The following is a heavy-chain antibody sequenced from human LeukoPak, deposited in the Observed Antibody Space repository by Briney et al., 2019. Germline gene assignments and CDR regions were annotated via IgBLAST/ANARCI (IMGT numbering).Heavy chain of an antibody. Sequence: SETLFLTCAVYGGSFSGYYWSWIRQPPGKGLEWIGEINHSGSTNYNPSLKSRVTISVDTSKNQFSLKLSSVTAADTAVYYCARASMVRGVSLWGQGTLVTVSS. D-gene: IGHD3-10*01. V-gene: IGHV4-34*01. CDR2: INHSGST. CDR1: GGSFSGYY. CDR3: ARASMVRGVSL. J-gene: IGHJ4*02.